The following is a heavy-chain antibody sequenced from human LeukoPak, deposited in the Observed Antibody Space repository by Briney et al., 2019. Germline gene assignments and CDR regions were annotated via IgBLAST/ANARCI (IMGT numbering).Heavy chain of an antibody. V-gene: IGHV3-30*18. J-gene: IGHJ4*02. CDR1: GFTFSSYG. D-gene: IGHD5-24*01. CDR3: AKDPGDGYFDY. CDR2: ISYDGSNK. Sequence: GGSLRLSCAASGFTFSSYGMHWVRQAPGKGLEWVAVISYDGSNKYCADSVKGRFTISRDNSKNTLYLQMNSLRAEDTAVYYCAKDPGDGYFDYWGQGTLVTVSS.